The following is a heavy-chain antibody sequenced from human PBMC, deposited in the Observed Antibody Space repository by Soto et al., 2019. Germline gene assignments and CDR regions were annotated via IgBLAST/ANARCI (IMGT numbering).Heavy chain of an antibody. J-gene: IGHJ3*02. Sequence: SVKVSCKASGGTFSSYAVSWVRQAPGQGLEWMGGIIPIFGTANYAQKFQGRVTITADESTSTAYMELSSLRSEDTAVYYCARAVLLIAARSRGAFDIWGQGTMVTVSS. CDR3: ARAVLLIAARSRGAFDI. D-gene: IGHD6-6*01. CDR1: GGTFSSYA. V-gene: IGHV1-69*13. CDR2: IIPIFGTA.